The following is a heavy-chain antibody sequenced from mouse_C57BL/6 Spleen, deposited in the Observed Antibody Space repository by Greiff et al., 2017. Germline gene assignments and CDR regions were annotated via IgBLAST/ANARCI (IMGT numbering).Heavy chain of an antibody. V-gene: IGHV1-26*01. Sequence: EVQLQQSGPELVKPGASVKISCKASGYTFTDYYMNWVKQSHGKSLEWIGDINPNNGGTSYNQKFKGKATLTVDKSSSTAYMELRSLTSEDSAVYYCALSYYGKMMDYWGQGTSVTVSS. D-gene: IGHD2-10*01. CDR1: GYTFTDYY. CDR3: ALSYYGKMMDY. J-gene: IGHJ4*01. CDR2: INPNNGGT.